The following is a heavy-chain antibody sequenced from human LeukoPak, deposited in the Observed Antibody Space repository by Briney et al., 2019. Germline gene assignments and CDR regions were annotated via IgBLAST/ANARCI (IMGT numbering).Heavy chain of an antibody. D-gene: IGHD5-12*01. CDR3: ARHLGGSGYFDY. V-gene: IGHV4-59*08. CDR2: IYYSGST. Sequence: SETLSLTCTVSGGSMNDYYWSWFRQPPGKGLEWIGYIYYSGSTNYNPSLKSRVTISVDTSKNQFSLKLSSVTAADTAVYYCARHLGGSGYFDYWGQGTLVTVSS. J-gene: IGHJ4*02. CDR1: GGSMNDYY.